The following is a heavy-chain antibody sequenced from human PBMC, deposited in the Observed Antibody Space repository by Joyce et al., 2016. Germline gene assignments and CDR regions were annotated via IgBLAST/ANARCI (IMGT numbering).Heavy chain of an antibody. CDR3: AGTFNYPHHDGMDV. D-gene: IGHD4-11*01. CDR2: ISPMLNMT. J-gene: IGHJ6*02. Sequence: QVHLVQSGAEVKKSGSSVRVSCKASGGSFNKYTVSWVRQAPGQGLVGMGRISPMLNMTNYAQEFQGRVTITADTSTTTAYMQLTGLRFDDTAVYFCAGTFNYPHHDGMDVWGQGTTVTVSS. CDR1: GGSFNKYT. V-gene: IGHV1-69*02.